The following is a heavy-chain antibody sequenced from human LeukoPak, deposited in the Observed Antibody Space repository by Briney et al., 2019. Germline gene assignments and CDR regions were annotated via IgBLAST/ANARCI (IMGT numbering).Heavy chain of an antibody. Sequence: GRSLRLSCAAAGFTFSTYFMHWVRQAPGKGLEWLADIASDGSHAFYVESVKGRFTISRDNSKNTLYLQMNSLRAEDTAVYFCARERQDTILHSGAFDIWGQGTMVTASS. CDR1: GFTFSTYF. CDR3: ARERQDTILHSGAFDI. D-gene: IGHD3-3*01. V-gene: IGHV3-30-3*01. J-gene: IGHJ3*02. CDR2: IASDGSHA.